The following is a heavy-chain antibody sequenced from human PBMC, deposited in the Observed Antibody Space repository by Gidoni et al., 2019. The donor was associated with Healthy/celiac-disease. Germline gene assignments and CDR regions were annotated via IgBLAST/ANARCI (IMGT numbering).Heavy chain of an antibody. J-gene: IGHJ4*02. V-gene: IGHV3-15*01. D-gene: IGHD3-9*01. Sequence: EVQLVESGGGLVKPGGSFRLSCAASGLTFSKAWMSLVRQAPGTGRELVGRNKSKTDGGTTDYAAPVKGRFTISRDDSKNTLYLQMNSLKTEDTAVYYCTTDAYYDILTGEDYWGQGTLVTVSS. CDR2: NKSKTDGGTT. CDR3: TTDAYYDILTGEDY. CDR1: GLTFSKAW.